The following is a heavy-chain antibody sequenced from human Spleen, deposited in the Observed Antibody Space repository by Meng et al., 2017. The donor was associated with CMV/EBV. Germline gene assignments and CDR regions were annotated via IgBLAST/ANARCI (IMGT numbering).Heavy chain of an antibody. CDR3: AKDMRGTLELYYRMDV. Sequence: GGSLRLSCAASGFTFDDYTMHWVRQAPGKGLEWVSLISWDGGSRYYADSVKGRFTISRDNSKNSLYLQMNSLRTEDTALYYCAKDMRGTLELYYRMDVWGQGTTVTVSS. V-gene: IGHV3-43*01. CDR1: GFTFDDYT. CDR2: ISWDGGSR. J-gene: IGHJ6*02. D-gene: IGHD1-7*01.